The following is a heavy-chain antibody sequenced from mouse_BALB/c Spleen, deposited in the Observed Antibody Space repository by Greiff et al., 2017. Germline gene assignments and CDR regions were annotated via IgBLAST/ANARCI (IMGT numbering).Heavy chain of an antibody. D-gene: IGHD1-1*02. Sequence: QVTLKESGPGILQPSQTLSLTCSFSGFSLSTSGMGVSWIRQPSGKGLEWLAHIYWDDDKRYNPSLKSRLTISKDTSSNQVFLKITSVDTADTATYYCARYYPYDYAMDYWGQGTSVTVSS. CDR3: ARYYPYDYAMDY. CDR1: GFSLSTSGMG. CDR2: IYWDDDK. V-gene: IGHV8-12*01. J-gene: IGHJ4*01.